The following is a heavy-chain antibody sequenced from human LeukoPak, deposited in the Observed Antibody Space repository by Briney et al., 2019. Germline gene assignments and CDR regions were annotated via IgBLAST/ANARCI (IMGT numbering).Heavy chain of an antibody. J-gene: IGHJ4*02. CDR2: MYNSGSA. CDR3: ARVYGSGNFDY. D-gene: IGHD3-10*01. Sequence: SETLSLTCTVSGGSITSHYWSWIRQPAGKGLEWIGRMYNSGSANYNPSLKSRVTMSVDTSKNQFSLKVSSVTAADTAVYYCARVYGSGNFDYWGQGTLVTVSS. CDR1: GGSITSHY. V-gene: IGHV4-4*07.